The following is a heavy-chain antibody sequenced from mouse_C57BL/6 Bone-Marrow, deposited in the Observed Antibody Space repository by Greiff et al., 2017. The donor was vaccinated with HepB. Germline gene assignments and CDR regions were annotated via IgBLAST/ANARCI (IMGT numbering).Heavy chain of an antibody. CDR3: ARENYYGSSGDWYFDV. CDR1: GYTFTSYW. J-gene: IGHJ1*03. V-gene: IGHV1-72*01. CDR2: IDPNSGGT. D-gene: IGHD1-1*01. Sequence: QVQLKQPGAELVKPGASVKLSCKASGYTFTSYWMHWVKQRPGRGLEWIGRIDPNSGGTKYNEKFKSKATLTVDKPSSTAYMQLSSLTSEDSAVYYCARENYYGSSGDWYFDVWGTGTTVTVSS.